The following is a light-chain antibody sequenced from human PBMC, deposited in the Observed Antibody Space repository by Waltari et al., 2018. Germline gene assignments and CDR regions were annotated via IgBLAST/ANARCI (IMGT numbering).Light chain of an antibody. J-gene: IGLJ3*02. Sequence: NFMLTQSHSVSESPGKTITISCTRTSGSVAGTSMQWYQQRPGSAPTPVLYANNQRPPVGRDRFSGSIDRASNSASLTISGLKTEDEADYYCQSYDNNVWLFGGGTKLTVL. V-gene: IGLV6-57*03. CDR3: QSYDNNVWL. CDR1: SGSVAGTS. CDR2: ANN.